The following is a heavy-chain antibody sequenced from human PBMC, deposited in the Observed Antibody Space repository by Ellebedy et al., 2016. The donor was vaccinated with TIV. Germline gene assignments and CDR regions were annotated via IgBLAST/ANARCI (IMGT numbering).Heavy chain of an antibody. V-gene: IGHV4-30-2*01. CDR3: AREVGGRDYRYFDY. CDR1: GGSITSDGYS. Sequence: MPSETLSLTCAVSGGSITSDGYSWSWIRQPPGKGLEWIGYIYHGGSTYYNPSLKSRVTLSVDRSKNQFSLGLHSVTAADTAVYYCAREVGGRDYRYFDYWGQGTLVTVSS. CDR2: IYHGGST. D-gene: IGHD1-26*01. J-gene: IGHJ4*02.